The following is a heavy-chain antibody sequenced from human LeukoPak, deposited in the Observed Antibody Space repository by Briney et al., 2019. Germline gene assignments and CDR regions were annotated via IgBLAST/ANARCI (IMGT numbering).Heavy chain of an antibody. D-gene: IGHD6-13*01. V-gene: IGHV1-46*01. CDR3: ARVRIGQQLDKYYYYAMDV. J-gene: IGHJ6*02. CDR1: GYTFTSYY. CDR2: INPSGGST. Sequence: ASVKVSCKSSGYTFTSYYMHWVRQAPGQGLEWMAIINPSGGSTNYAQKFQGRVTMTRDTSTSTVYMELSSLRSEDTAVYYCARVRIGQQLDKYYYYAMDVWGQGTTVTVSS.